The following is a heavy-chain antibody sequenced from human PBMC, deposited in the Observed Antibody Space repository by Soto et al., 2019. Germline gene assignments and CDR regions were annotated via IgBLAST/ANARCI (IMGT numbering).Heavy chain of an antibody. V-gene: IGHV3-53*01. Sequence: GGSLRLSCAASGFSVTGNHMTWVRQAPGKGLEWVSSLYTGGTTYYADSVQGRFTISRDSSKNTLFLQVDRLRVEDSAVYYCARDLATVGKGFDSWGPGTLVTVSS. D-gene: IGHD5-12*01. CDR1: GFSVTGNH. CDR2: LYTGGTT. CDR3: ARDLATVGKGFDS. J-gene: IGHJ4*02.